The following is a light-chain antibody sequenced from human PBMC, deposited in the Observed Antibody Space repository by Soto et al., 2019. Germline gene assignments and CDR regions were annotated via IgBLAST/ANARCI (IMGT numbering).Light chain of an antibody. Sequence: EIVMTQSTATLSVSPWERATLSCRASHSVSSRLAWYQQKPGQAPRLLIYGASTRATGLPARFSGSGSGTEFTLTISSLQSEDFAVYYCQHYTNWPLTFGGGTKVDIK. CDR3: QHYTNWPLT. J-gene: IGKJ4*01. V-gene: IGKV3-15*01. CDR2: GAS. CDR1: HSVSSR.